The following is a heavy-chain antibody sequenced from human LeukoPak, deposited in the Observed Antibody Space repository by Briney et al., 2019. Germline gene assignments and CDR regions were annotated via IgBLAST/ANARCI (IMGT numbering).Heavy chain of an antibody. J-gene: IGHJ4*02. Sequence: SETLSLTCTVSGVSINTDHWTWIRQFPGKGLEWIGYIHYSGSTTYNPSLESRVTISVDTSKNQFSLKLTSVTSADTAVYFCARDAGANAYWGQGALVTVSS. D-gene: IGHD4/OR15-4a*01. CDR3: ARDAGANAY. CDR1: GVSINTDH. V-gene: IGHV4-59*01. CDR2: IHYSGST.